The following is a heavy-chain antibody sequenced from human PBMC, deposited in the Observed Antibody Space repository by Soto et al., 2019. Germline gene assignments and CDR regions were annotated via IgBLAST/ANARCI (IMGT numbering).Heavy chain of an antibody. D-gene: IGHD3-10*01. CDR2: VSGSGGIT. CDR1: GFTFSSYA. J-gene: IGHJ3*02. V-gene: IGHV3-23*01. Sequence: GGSLRLSCAASGFTFSSYAMTWVRQAPGKGLEWVSTVSGSGGITYYADSVKGRFTIPRDNSKNTLYLQMNSLRAEDTAVYYCAKDVSHSGSYLFDIWGQGTMVTVS. CDR3: AKDVSHSGSYLFDI.